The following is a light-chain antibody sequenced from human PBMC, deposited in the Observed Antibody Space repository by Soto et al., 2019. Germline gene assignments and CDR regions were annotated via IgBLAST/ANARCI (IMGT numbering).Light chain of an antibody. V-gene: IGLV2-14*01. Sequence: QSALTQPASVSGSPGQSITISCTGTSSDVGGYNYVSWYQQHPGKDPKLMIYEVSNRPSGVSNRFSGSKSGNTAYLTISGLQAEYEADYYCSSYTSSSTSGVFGTGTKLTVL. J-gene: IGLJ1*01. CDR1: SSDVGGYNY. CDR3: SSYTSSSTSGV. CDR2: EVS.